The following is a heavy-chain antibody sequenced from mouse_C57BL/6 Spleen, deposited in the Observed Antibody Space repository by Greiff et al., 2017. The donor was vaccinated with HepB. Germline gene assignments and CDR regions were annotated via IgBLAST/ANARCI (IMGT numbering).Heavy chain of an antibody. CDR3: AHYSSTSWFAY. CDR2: INPNNGGT. D-gene: IGHD1-1*01. Sequence: EVQLQQSGPELVKPGASVKISCKASGYTFTDYYMNWVKQSHGKSLEWIGDINPNNGGTSYNQKFKGKATLTVDKSSSTAYMELRSLTSEDSAVYYCAHYSSTSWFAYWGQGTLVTVSA. J-gene: IGHJ3*01. V-gene: IGHV1-26*01. CDR1: GYTFTDYY.